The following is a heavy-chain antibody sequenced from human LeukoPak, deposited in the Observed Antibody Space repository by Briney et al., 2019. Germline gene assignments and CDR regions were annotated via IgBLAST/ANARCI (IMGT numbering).Heavy chain of an antibody. D-gene: IGHD3-22*01. CDR3: ARDQPYYYGSSGYYGNWFDP. CDR1: GGTFSSYA. CDR2: IIPIFGTA. J-gene: IGHJ5*02. V-gene: IGHV1-69*13. Sequence: GASVKVSCKASGGTFSSYAISWVRQAPGQGLERMGGIIPIFGTANYAQKFQGRVTITADESTSTAYMELSSLRSEDTAVYYCARDQPYYYGSSGYYGNWFDPWGQGTLVTVSS.